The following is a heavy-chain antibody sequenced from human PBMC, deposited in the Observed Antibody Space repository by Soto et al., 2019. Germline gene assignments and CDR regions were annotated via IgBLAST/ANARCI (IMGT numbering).Heavy chain of an antibody. CDR1: GFTVSSNY. CDR3: ARDQRAYDAFDI. J-gene: IGHJ3*02. V-gene: IGHV3-66*01. CDR2: IYSGGST. Sequence: EVQLVESGGGLVQPGGSLKLSCAASGFTVSSNYMSWVRQAPGKGLEWVSVIYSGGSTYYADSVKGRFTISRDNSKNTLYLQMNSLRAEDTAVYYCARDQRAYDAFDIWGQGTMVTVSS.